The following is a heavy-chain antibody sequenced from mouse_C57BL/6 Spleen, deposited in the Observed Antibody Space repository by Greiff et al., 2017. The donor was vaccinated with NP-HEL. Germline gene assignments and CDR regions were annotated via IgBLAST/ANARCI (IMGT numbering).Heavy chain of an antibody. D-gene: IGHD2-1*01. V-gene: IGHV1-55*01. Sequence: QVQLQQPGAELVKPGASVKMSCKASGYTFTSYWITWVKQRPGQGLEWIGDIYPGSGSTNYNEKFKSKATLTVDTSSSTAYMQLSSLTSEDSAVYYCARGGYYGNYGYYFDYWGQGTTLTVSS. CDR3: ARGGYYGNYGYYFDY. CDR2: IYPGSGST. J-gene: IGHJ2*01. CDR1: GYTFTSYW.